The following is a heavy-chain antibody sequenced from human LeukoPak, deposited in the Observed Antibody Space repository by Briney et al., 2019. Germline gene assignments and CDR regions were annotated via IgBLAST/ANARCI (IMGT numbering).Heavy chain of an antibody. CDR1: GGSIISYY. CDR2: IYYSGSA. V-gene: IGHV4-59*01. J-gene: IGHJ6*02. Sequence: PSETLSLTCTVSGGSIISYYWSWIRQPPGEGLEWIGYIYYSGSANSNPSLRSRVTISVDMSKNQFSLKLSSVTAADTAVYYCASASRPPYYYGMDVWGQGTTVTVSS. CDR3: ASASRPPYYYGMDV.